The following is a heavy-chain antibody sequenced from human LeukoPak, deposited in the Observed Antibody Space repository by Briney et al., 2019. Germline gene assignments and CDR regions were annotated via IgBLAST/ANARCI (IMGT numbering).Heavy chain of an antibody. CDR1: GGTFSSYI. CDR2: ITPVFGTV. V-gene: IGHV1-69*06. J-gene: IGHJ4*02. D-gene: IGHD4-17*01. CDR3: ARGSATVTTDY. Sequence: SVKVSCKASGGTFSSYIINWVRQAPGQGLEWMGGITPVFGTVNYAQKFQGRVTITADKSTSTAYMELNSLRSEDTAVYYCARGSATVTTDYWGQGTLVTVSS.